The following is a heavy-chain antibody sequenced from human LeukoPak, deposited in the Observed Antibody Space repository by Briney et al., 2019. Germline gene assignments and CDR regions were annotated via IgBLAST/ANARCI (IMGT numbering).Heavy chain of an antibody. V-gene: IGHV4-34*01. D-gene: IGHD3-10*01. J-gene: IGHJ6*03. CDR3: ARGLPIRSGSDHKPHRDYYMDV. CDR2: ITHSGNI. Sequence: SETLSLTCAVFGGSFSGYFRSWIRQPPGKGLEWIGEITHSGNINYNPSLKSRATISVDMSKSQFSLKLTSVTAEDTAVYFCARGLPIRSGSDHKPHRDYYMDVWGKGTTVTVSS. CDR1: GGSFSGYF.